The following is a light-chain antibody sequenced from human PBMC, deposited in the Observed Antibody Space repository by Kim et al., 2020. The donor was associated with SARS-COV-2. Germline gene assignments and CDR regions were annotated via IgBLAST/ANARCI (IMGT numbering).Light chain of an antibody. J-gene: IGKJ4*01. Sequence: ASVGDRVTITCRASQDISSWLGWYQQNPGKAPKVLIYEASNLQSGVPSRFSGSGSGTDFTLTINSLQPEDFATYYCQQTNSFPLTFGGGTKVDIK. CDR1: QDISSW. CDR3: QQTNSFPLT. CDR2: EAS. V-gene: IGKV1D-12*01.